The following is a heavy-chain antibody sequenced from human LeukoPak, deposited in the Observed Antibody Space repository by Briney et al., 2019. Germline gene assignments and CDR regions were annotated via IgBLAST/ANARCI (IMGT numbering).Heavy chain of an antibody. V-gene: IGHV4-59*08. Sequence: SETLSLTCTVSGGSISSYYWSWIRQPPGKGLEWIGYIYYSGSTIYNPSLKSRLTISVDTSKNQFSLKLSSVTAADTALYYCARTTGNLLRMDVWGQGTTVTASS. D-gene: IGHD4-11*01. CDR2: IYYSGST. CDR3: ARTTGNLLRMDV. J-gene: IGHJ6*02. CDR1: GGSISSYY.